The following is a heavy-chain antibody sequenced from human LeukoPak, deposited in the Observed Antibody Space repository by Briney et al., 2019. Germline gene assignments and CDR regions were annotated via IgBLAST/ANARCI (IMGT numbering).Heavy chain of an antibody. CDR1: GFTFSSYA. CDR2: INGGGGST. V-gene: IGHV3-23*01. J-gene: IGHJ6*04. CDR3: AELGITMIGGV. D-gene: IGHD3-10*02. Sequence: GSLRLSCAASGFTFSSYAMSWVRQAPGKGLDWVSSINGGGGSTYYADSVKGRFTISRDNAKNSLYLQMNSLRAEDTAVYYCAELGITMIGGVWGKGTTVTISS.